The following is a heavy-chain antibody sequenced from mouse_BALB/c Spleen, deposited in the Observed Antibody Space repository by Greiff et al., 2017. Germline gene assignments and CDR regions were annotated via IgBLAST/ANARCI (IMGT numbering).Heavy chain of an antibody. CDR1: GDSITSGY. CDR3: AYYYGSSYWYFDV. D-gene: IGHD1-1*01. CDR2: ISYSGST. J-gene: IGHJ1*01. Sequence: EVKLQQSGPSLVKPSQTLSLTCSVTGDSITSGYWNWIRKFPGNKLEYMGYISYSGSTYYNPSLKSRISITRDTSKNQYYLQLNSVTTEDTATYYCAYYYGSSYWYFDVWGAGTTVTVSS. V-gene: IGHV3-8*02.